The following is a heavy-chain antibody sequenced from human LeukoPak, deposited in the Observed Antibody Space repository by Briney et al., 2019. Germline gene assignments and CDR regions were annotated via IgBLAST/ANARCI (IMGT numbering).Heavy chain of an antibody. D-gene: IGHD1-1*01. J-gene: IGHJ4*02. Sequence: GGSLRLSCAGSGFTFNRAWMIWVRQAPGKGLEWVGRIKSKADGGSADYAAPVKGRFTISRDDSQNMFYLQMNSLKIEDTAVYYCITDIPEWNPYRFDHWGQGTLVTVSS. CDR2: IKSKADGGSA. CDR3: ITDIPEWNPYRFDH. CDR1: GFTFNRAW. V-gene: IGHV3-15*07.